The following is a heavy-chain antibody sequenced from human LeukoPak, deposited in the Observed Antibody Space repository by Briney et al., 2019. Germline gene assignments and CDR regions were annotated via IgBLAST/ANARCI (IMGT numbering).Heavy chain of an antibody. CDR1: GFTFSSYA. CDR3: ARDQSGFDY. J-gene: IGHJ4*02. Sequence: PGGSLRLSCAASGFTFSSYAMSWVRQAPGKGLEWVSTIGGGGESTYSADSVKGRFTISRDNSKNTLYLQMDSLRAEDTAVYYCARDQSGFDYWGQGTLVTVSS. V-gene: IGHV3-23*01. D-gene: IGHD3-10*01. CDR2: IGGGGEST.